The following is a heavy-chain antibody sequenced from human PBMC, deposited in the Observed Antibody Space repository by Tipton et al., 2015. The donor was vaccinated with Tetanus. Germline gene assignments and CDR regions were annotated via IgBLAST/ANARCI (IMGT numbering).Heavy chain of an antibody. D-gene: IGHD3-10*01. CDR3: ARADYNLSRKGPFDS. V-gene: IGHV4-61*08. Sequence: TLSLTCTVSGGPIRSGDHHWNWIRQPPGKGLEWLAYISPSGRSNPNYSLKSRITVSQDKSKKQFSLKLASVTAADTAVYFCARADYNLSRKGPFDSWGQGTLVLVSS. CDR1: GGPIRSGDHH. CDR2: ISPSGRS. J-gene: IGHJ4*02.